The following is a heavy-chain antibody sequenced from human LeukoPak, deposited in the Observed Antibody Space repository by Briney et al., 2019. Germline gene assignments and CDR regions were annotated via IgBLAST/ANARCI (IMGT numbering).Heavy chain of an antibody. CDR3: AKDQGATMIVGIDY. D-gene: IGHD3-22*01. J-gene: IGHJ4*02. V-gene: IGHV3-9*01. CDR1: GFSFADYA. Sequence: GGCLRLSCAASGFSFADYAMHWVRQAPGKGLGWVSGISWNSGSIGYADSVKGRFTISRDNSKNTLYLQMNSLRTGDTAVYYCAKDQGATMIVGIDYWGQRTLVTVSS. CDR2: ISWNSGSI.